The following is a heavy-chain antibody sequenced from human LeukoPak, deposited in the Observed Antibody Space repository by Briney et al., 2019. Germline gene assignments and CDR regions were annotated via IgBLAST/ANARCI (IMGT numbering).Heavy chain of an antibody. J-gene: IGHJ3*01. Sequence: GGSLRLSCAASGFTFSSYEVNWVRQAPGKGLEWVSYISSSGSTIYYADSVKGRFTISRDNAKNSLYLQMNSLRAEDTAVYYCARDKIVWDAFDVWGQGTMVTVSS. V-gene: IGHV3-48*03. CDR2: ISSSGSTI. CDR3: ARDKIVWDAFDV. D-gene: IGHD2-15*01. CDR1: GFTFSSYE.